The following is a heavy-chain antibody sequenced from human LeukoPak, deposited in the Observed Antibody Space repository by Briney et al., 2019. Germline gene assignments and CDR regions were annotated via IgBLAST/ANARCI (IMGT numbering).Heavy chain of an antibody. CDR1: GYTFTGYY. Sequence: ASVKVSCKASGYTFTGYYMHWVREAPGQGLEWMGRINPNSGGTNYAQKFQGRVTMTRDTSISTAYMELSRLRSDDTAVYDCAWFGESETDYWGQGTLVTVSS. CDR3: AWFGESETDY. J-gene: IGHJ4*02. V-gene: IGHV1-2*06. D-gene: IGHD3-10*01. CDR2: INPNSGGT.